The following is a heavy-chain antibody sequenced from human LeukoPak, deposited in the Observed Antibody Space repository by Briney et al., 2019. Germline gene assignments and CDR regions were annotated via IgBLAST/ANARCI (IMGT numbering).Heavy chain of an antibody. D-gene: IGHD2-15*01. Sequence: SGGSLRLSCAASGFTFSDYYMSWIRQAPGQGLEWVSYISSSGSTIYYADSVKGRFTISRDNAKNSLYLQMNSLRAEDTAVYYCARDQRYCSGGSCYGGVRYWGQGTLVTVSS. J-gene: IGHJ4*02. V-gene: IGHV3-11*01. CDR2: ISSSGSTI. CDR3: ARDQRYCSGGSCYGGVRY. CDR1: GFTFSDYY.